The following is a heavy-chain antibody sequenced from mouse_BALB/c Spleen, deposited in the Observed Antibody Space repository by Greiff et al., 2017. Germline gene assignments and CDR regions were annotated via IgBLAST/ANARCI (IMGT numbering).Heavy chain of an antibody. CDR1: GFAFSSYD. CDR2: ISSGGGST. Sequence: EVQRVESGGGLVKPGGSLKLSCAASGFAFSSYDMSWVRQTPEKRLEWVAYISSGGGSTYYPDTVKGRFTISRDNAKNTLYLQMSSLKSEDTAMYYCARRRNYYGSSYGSFDYWGQGTTLTVSS. J-gene: IGHJ2*01. V-gene: IGHV5-12-1*01. CDR3: ARRRNYYGSSYGSFDY. D-gene: IGHD1-1*01.